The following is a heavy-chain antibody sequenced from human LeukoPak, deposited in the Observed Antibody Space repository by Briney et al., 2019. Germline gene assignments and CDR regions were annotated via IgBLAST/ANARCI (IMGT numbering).Heavy chain of an antibody. CDR1: GYTFSSYS. V-gene: IGHV3-48*01. J-gene: IGHJ4*02. Sequence: PGGSLRLSCAASGYTFSSYSMNWVRQAPGKGLEWVSYISSRSSTIYYADSVKGRFTISRDNAKNSLYLQMNSLRAEDTAVYYCARDGLYIATVYYFDYWGQGTLVTLSS. D-gene: IGHD4-11*01. CDR2: ISSRSSTI. CDR3: ARDGLYIATVYYFDY.